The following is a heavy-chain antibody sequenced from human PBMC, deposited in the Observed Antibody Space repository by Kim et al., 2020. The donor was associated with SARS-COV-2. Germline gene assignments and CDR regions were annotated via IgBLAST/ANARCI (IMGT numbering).Heavy chain of an antibody. CDR2: IDPSDSYT. D-gene: IGHD6-13*01. Sequence: GESLKISCKGSGYSFTSYWISWVRQMPGKGLEWMGRIDPSDSYTNYSPSFQGHVTISADKSISTAYLQWSSLKASDTAMYYCAVGVAAANWFDPWGQGTLVTVSS. J-gene: IGHJ5*02. V-gene: IGHV5-10-1*01. CDR1: GYSFTSYW. CDR3: AVGVAAANWFDP.